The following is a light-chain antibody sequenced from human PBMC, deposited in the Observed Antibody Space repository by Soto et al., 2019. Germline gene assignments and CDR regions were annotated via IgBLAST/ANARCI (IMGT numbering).Light chain of an antibody. J-gene: IGLJ2*01. Sequence: QSVLTQPPSASGSPGESGTMSCTGSSGDIGAFKYVSWFQQFPGKAPKLIIYEVTERPSGVPGRFSGSKSDNTASLTVSGLQPDDEDTYFCSAYAGFNNLLFGGGTKLTVL. CDR2: EVT. CDR1: SGDIGAFKY. CDR3: SAYAGFNNLL. V-gene: IGLV2-8*01.